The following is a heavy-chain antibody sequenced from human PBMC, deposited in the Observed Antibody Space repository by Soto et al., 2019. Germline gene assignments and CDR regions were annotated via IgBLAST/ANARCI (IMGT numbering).Heavy chain of an antibody. CDR2: ISTTRNYT. J-gene: IGHJ4*02. V-gene: IGHV3-11*06. Sequence: GGSLRLSCIVSGFTFSDHFMAWVRQAPGKGLEWVSDISTTRNYTKYADSVKGRFSMSKDNARNSVYLQMNRLRADDTAVYYCARVSRDYHLYYFDYWGQGALVTVSS. CDR1: GFTFSDHF. D-gene: IGHD2-21*01. CDR3: ARVSRDYHLYYFDY.